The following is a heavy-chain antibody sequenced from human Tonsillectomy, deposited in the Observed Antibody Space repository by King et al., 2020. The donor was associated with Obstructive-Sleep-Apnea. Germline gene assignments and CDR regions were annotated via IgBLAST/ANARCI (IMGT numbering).Heavy chain of an antibody. CDR2: IYPGDSDT. CDR1: GYSFATYW. CDR3: ARLPIERQLGSDAFDI. V-gene: IGHV5-51*01. D-gene: IGHD6-13*01. J-gene: IGHJ3*02. Sequence: ELQLVQSGAEVKKPGESLKISCKGSGYSFATYWIGWVRQMPGKGLEWMGIIYPGDSDTRYSPSFQGQVTISADKSISTAYLQWSSLKASDTAIYYCARLPIERQLGSDAFDIWGQGTMVTVSS.